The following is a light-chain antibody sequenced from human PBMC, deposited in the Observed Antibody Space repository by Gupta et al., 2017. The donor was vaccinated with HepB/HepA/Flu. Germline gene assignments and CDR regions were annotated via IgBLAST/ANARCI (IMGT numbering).Light chain of an antibody. V-gene: IGKV1-17*01. J-gene: IGKJ4*01. CDR2: AAS. Sequence: DIQMTQSPSSLSASVGERVTITCRASQGIRNDVGWYQQKPGKAPKRLIYAASSLQSGVPSRFSGSGFGTEFTLTISSLQPEDFATYYCLQHNSYPLTFGGGTKVEIK. CDR3: LQHNSYPLT. CDR1: QGIRND.